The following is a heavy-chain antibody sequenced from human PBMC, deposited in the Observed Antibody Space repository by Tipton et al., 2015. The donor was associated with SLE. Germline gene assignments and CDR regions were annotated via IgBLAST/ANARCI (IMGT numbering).Heavy chain of an antibody. D-gene: IGHD3-22*01. Sequence: TLSLTCTVSGGSISSYYWSWIRQPPGKGLEWIGYIYYSGSTIHNPSLKSRVTMSVDTSKNQVSLKVSSVTAADTAIYYCAREMGFDSSGNYNPFDYWGQGTLVTVSS. CDR3: AREMGFDSSGNYNPFDY. CDR1: GGSISSYY. CDR2: IYYSGST. J-gene: IGHJ4*02. V-gene: IGHV4-59*01.